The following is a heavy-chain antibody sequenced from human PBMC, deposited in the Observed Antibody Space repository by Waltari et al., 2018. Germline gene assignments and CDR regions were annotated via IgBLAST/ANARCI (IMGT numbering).Heavy chain of an antibody. V-gene: IGHV4-59*01. Sequence: QVHLRESGTGLVKPSETLSLTCTVSYDSISSDYWSWIRQPPGRGLEWIGYVHYRGDTNYNPSLKTRVTISLGPSRNQFSLRLNSVTAADTAVYYCARGVNFDVFNNWGQGTLATVSS. CDR1: YDSISSDY. CDR3: ARGVNFDVFNN. J-gene: IGHJ4*02. CDR2: VHYRGDT.